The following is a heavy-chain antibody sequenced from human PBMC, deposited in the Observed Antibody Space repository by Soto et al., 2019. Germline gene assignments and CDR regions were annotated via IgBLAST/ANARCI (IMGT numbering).Heavy chain of an antibody. Sequence: GGSLRLSCAASGFTFSDYYMSWIRQAPGKGLEWVSYIRSSGSTIDYADSVKERFTITRDNAKNSLYLQLNSLRADDTDVYYCSRDVDLLDSRGWYDAFDIWGQGTMVTVSS. V-gene: IGHV3-11*01. CDR3: SRDVDLLDSRGWYDAFDI. J-gene: IGHJ3*02. D-gene: IGHD6-19*01. CDR1: GFTFSDYY. CDR2: IRSSGSTI.